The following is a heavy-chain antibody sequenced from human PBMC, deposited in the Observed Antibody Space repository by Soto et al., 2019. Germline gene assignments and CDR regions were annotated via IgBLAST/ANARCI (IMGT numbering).Heavy chain of an antibody. CDR1: GYTFTGYY. CDR2: INPNSGGT. Sequence: ASVKVSCKASGYTFTGYYMHWVRQAPGQGLEWMGWINPNSGGTNYAQKFQGWVTMTRDTSISTAYMELSRLRSDDTAVYYCARGGNYDLTHDAFDIWGQGTMVTVSS. V-gene: IGHV1-2*04. CDR3: ARGGNYDLTHDAFDI. D-gene: IGHD1-7*01. J-gene: IGHJ3*02.